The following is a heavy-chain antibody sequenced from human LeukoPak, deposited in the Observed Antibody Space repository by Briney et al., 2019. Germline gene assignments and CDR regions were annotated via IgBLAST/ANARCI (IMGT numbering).Heavy chain of an antibody. V-gene: IGHV1-46*01. D-gene: IGHD2-21*02. CDR3: ARAAPGAYCGGDCYSDYFDY. CDR1: GYTFTSYY. Sequence: GASVKVSCKASGYTFTSYYMHWVRQAPGQGLEWMGIINPSGGSTSYAQKFQGRVTMTRDTSTSTVYMELSSLRSEDTAVYYCARAAPGAYCGGDCYSDYFDYWGQGTLVPVSS. CDR2: INPSGGST. J-gene: IGHJ4*02.